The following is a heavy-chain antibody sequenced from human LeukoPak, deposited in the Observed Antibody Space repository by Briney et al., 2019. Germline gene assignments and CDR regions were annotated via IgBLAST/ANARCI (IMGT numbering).Heavy chain of an antibody. D-gene: IGHD3-9*01. CDR2: IYYSGST. CDR1: GGSISSSSYY. J-gene: IGHJ4*02. Sequence: SETLSLTCTVSGGSISSSSYYWGWIRQPPGKGLEWIGSIYYSGSTYYNPSLKSRVTISVDTSKNQFSLKLSSVTAADTAVYYCAKGGNYDIFTGYPTYYFDYWGQGTLVTVSS. CDR3: AKGGNYDIFTGYPTYYFDY. V-gene: IGHV4-39*01.